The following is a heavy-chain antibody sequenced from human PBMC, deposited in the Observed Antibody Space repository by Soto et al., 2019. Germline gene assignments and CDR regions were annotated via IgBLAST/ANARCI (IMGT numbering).Heavy chain of an antibody. CDR1: GFTVSSNY. CDR2: IYSGGST. V-gene: IGHV3-53*01. CDR3: AMCSSTSCYSGYFDY. Sequence: PGGSLRLSCAASGFTVSSNYMSWVRQAPGKGLEWVSVIYSGGSTYYADSVKGRFTISRDNSKNTLYLQMNSLRAEDTAVYYCAMCSSTSCYSGYFDYWGQGTLVTVSS. J-gene: IGHJ4*02. D-gene: IGHD2-2*02.